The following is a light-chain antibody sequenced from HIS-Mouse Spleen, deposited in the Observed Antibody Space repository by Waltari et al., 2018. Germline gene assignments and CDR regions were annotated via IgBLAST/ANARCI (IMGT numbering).Light chain of an antibody. Sequence: QSALTQPPSASGSPGPSVTISCTRTSSDVGGYNYLSWYQQHPGKAPKLMIYEVSKRPSGVPDRFSGSKSGNTASLTVSGLQAEDEADYYCSSYAGSNNLVFGGGTKLTVL. CDR2: EVS. CDR3: SSYAGSNNLV. CDR1: SSDVGGYNY. J-gene: IGLJ2*01. V-gene: IGLV2-8*01.